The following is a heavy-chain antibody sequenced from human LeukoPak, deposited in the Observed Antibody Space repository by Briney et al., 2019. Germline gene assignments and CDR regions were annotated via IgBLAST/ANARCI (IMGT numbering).Heavy chain of an antibody. CDR1: GGTFSSYA. J-gene: IGHJ4*02. V-gene: IGHV1-69*13. CDR3: ARVALFPTIFGVAKLQYYFDY. Sequence: SVKVSCKASGGTFSSYAISWVRQAPGQGLEWMGGIIPIFGTANYAQKFQGRVTITADESTSAAYMELSSLRSEDTAVYYCARVALFPTIFGVAKLQYYFDYWGQGTLVTVSS. CDR2: IIPIFGTA. D-gene: IGHD3-3*01.